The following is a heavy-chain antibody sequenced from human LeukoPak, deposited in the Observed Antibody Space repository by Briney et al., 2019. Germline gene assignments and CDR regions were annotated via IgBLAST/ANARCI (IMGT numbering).Heavy chain of an antibody. CDR1: GFTFSRSW. Sequence: GGSLRLSCAASGFTFSRSWMSWVRQAPGKGLEWVANIKQDGSEKYYVDSVKGRFTISRDNAKNSLYLQMNSLRAEDMAVYYCARDPGPLDYWGQGTLVTVSS. V-gene: IGHV3-7*01. J-gene: IGHJ4*02. CDR2: IKQDGSEK. CDR3: ARDPGPLDY.